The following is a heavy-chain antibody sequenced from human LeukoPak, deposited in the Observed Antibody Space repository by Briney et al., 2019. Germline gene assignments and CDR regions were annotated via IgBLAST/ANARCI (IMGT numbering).Heavy chain of an antibody. CDR2: IYTSGST. CDR3: ARDKGLLWFGELLFYDAFDI. V-gene: IGHV4-4*07. CDR1: GGSISSYY. Sequence: PSETLSLTCTVSGGSISSYYWSWIRQPAGKGLEWIGRIYTSGSTDYNPSLKSRVTMSVDTSKNQFSLKLSSVTAADTAVYYCARDKGLLWFGELLFYDAFDIWGQGTMVTVSS. D-gene: IGHD3-10*01. J-gene: IGHJ3*02.